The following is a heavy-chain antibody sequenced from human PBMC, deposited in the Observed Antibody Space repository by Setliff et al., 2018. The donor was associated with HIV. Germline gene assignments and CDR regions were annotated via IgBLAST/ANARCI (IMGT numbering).Heavy chain of an antibody. D-gene: IGHD5-18*01. CDR2: IYYSGST. V-gene: IGHV4-39*07. J-gene: IGHJ6*03. CDR1: GGSISSSSYY. Sequence: PSETLSLTCTVSGGSISSSSYYWGWIRQPPGKGLEWIGSIYYSGSTNYNPSLKSRVTISVDTSKNQFSLKLSSVTAADTAVYYCARGSRGYSYAYYYYYMDVRGKGTTVTVSS. CDR3: ARGSRGYSYAYYYYYMDV.